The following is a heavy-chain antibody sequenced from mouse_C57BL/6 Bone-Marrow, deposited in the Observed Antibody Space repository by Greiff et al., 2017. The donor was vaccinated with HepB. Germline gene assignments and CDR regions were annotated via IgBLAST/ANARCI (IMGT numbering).Heavy chain of an antibody. J-gene: IGHJ2*01. CDR1: GYTFTSYW. V-gene: IGHV1-55*01. CDR3: ARSGFGKGFDY. CDR2: IYPGSGST. D-gene: IGHD1-1*01. Sequence: QVHVKQPGAELVKPGASVKMSCKASGYTFTSYWITWVKQRPGQGLEWIGDIYPGSGSTNYNEKFKSKATLTVDTSSSTAYMQLSSLTSEDSAVYYCARSGFGKGFDYWGQGTTLTVSS.